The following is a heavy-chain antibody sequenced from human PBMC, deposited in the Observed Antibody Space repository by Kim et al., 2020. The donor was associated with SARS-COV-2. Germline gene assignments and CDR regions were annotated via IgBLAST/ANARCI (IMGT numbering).Heavy chain of an antibody. CDR2: IYYSGST. CDR1: GGSISSYY. Sequence: SETLSLTCTVSGGSISSYYWSWIRQPPGKGLEWIAYIYYSGSTNYNPSLKSRVTISVDTSKNQFSLKLSSVTAADTAVYYCARVPGYCSSTSCHHDAFDIWGQGTMVTVSS. D-gene: IGHD2-2*03. J-gene: IGHJ3*02. V-gene: IGHV4-59*13. CDR3: ARVPGYCSSTSCHHDAFDI.